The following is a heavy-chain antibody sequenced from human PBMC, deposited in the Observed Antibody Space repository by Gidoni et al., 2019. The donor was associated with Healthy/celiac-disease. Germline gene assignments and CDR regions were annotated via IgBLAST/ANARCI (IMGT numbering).Heavy chain of an antibody. CDR3: ARGGPRGFDY. CDR2: ISSNGGST. J-gene: IGHJ4*02. D-gene: IGHD3-10*01. Sequence: EVQLVESGEGLVQPGGSLRLSCAASGFTFSSYAMHWVRQAPGKGLEYVSAISSNGGSTYYADSVKGRFTISRDNSKNTLYLQMGSLRAEDMAVYYCARGGPRGFDYWGQGTLVTVSS. V-gene: IGHV3-64*02. CDR1: GFTFSSYA.